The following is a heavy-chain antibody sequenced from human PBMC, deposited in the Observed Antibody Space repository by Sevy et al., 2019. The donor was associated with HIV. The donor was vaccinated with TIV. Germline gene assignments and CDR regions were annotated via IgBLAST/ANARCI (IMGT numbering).Heavy chain of an antibody. CDR2: ISATGEST. V-gene: IGHV3-23*01. D-gene: IGHD3-22*01. J-gene: IGHJ4*02. CDR3: AKRRGPYYDSSGYYFY. Sequence: GGSLRLSCAASGFTFSNYAMNWVRQAPGKGLEWVSGISATGESTYYADSVKGHFTISRDNSRNTLYLQMNSLRAEDTAVYYCAKRRGPYYDSSGYYFYWGQGTLVTVSS. CDR1: GFTFSNYA.